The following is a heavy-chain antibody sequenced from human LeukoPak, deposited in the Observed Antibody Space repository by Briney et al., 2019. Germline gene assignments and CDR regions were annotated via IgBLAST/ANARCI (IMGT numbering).Heavy chain of an antibody. CDR2: IRYDGSNK. CDR1: GLTFSNAW. J-gene: IGHJ2*01. D-gene: IGHD1-14*01. Sequence: GGSLRLSCAASGLTFSNAWMSWVRQVPGKGLEWVAFIRYDGSNKYYADSVKGRFTISRDNSKNTLYLQMGSLRIEDMAVYYCASSPPTGTTWYFDLWGRGTLVTVSS. CDR3: ASSPPTGTTWYFDL. V-gene: IGHV3-30*02.